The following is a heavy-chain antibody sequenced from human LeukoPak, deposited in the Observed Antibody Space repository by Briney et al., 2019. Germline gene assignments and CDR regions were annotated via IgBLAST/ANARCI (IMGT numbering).Heavy chain of an antibody. V-gene: IGHV1-2*06. Sequence: GASVKVSCKASGYTFTGYYMHWVRQAPGPGLEWMGRINPNSGGTNYAQKFQGRVTMTRDTSISTAYMELSRLRSDDTAVYYCARGGHAGRITMIVAPGYWGQGTLVTVSS. CDR3: ARGGHAGRITMIVAPGY. J-gene: IGHJ4*02. D-gene: IGHD3-22*01. CDR2: INPNSGGT. CDR1: GYTFTGYY.